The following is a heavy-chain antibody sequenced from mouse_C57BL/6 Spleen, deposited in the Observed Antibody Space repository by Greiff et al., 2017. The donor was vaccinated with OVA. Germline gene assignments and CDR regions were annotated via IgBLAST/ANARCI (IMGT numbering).Heavy chain of an antibody. V-gene: IGHV1-69*01. Sequence: VQLQQPGAELVMPGPSFKLSCKASGYTFTSYRMHWVKQRPGQGLEWIGEIDPSDSYTNYNQKFKGKSTLTVDKSSSTAYMQLSSLTSEDSAVYYCARGLRRGNWYFDVWGTGTTVTVSS. D-gene: IGHD2-4*01. J-gene: IGHJ1*03. CDR1: GYTFTSYR. CDR2: IDPSDSYT. CDR3: ARGLRRGNWYFDV.